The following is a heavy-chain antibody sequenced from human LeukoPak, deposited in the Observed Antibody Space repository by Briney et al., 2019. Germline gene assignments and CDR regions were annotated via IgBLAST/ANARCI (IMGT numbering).Heavy chain of an antibody. CDR3: VALLRGIGY. CDR2: SRNEGHSYSI. Sequence: PGGSLRLSCAVSGFTFSDHYMDWVRQAPGKGLEWIGRSRNEGHSYSIDFAASVRGRAALSRDHSRDSLYLQINSLRTDDTAVYYCVALLRGIGYWGQGTLVTVSS. V-gene: IGHV3-72*01. D-gene: IGHD3-10*01. CDR1: GFTFSDHY. J-gene: IGHJ4*02.